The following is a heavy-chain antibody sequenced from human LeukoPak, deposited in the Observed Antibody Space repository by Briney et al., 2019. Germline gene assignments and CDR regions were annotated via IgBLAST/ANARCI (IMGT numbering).Heavy chain of an antibody. CDR1: GASISGSGYY. D-gene: IGHD2-21*02. Sequence: SETLSLTCTVSGASISGSGYYWGWIRQPPGKGLEWIGSIYSSGSTYYNSSLKSRVTISIDTSKNQVSLKMSFVAAADTAVYYCAKSDGYGLIDYWGQGTLVTVSS. J-gene: IGHJ4*01. CDR2: IYSSGST. CDR3: AKSDGYGLIDY. V-gene: IGHV4-39*01.